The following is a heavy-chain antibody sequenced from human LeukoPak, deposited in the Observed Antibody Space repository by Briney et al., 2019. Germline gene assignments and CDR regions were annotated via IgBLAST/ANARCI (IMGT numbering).Heavy chain of an antibody. J-gene: IGHJ6*02. V-gene: IGHV3-20*04. CDR1: GFTFDEYG. D-gene: IGHD2-2*01. CDR3: ARRGDVVVEAATLYYYGLDV. CDR2: IDWNGGST. Sequence: GGSLRLSCAASGFTFDEYGMSWVRQTPGKGLEWVSGIDWNGGSTGYADSVKGRFTISRNNAKNSLYLQMNSLRADDTAVYYCARRGDVVVEAATLYYYGLDVWGQGTTVTVSS.